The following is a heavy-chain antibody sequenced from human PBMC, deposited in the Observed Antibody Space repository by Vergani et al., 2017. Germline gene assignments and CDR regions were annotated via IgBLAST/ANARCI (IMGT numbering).Heavy chain of an antibody. CDR2: IYAGDSDV. D-gene: IGHD3-3*01. CDR3: AKTHDFSSLYSSYNWFDP. CDR1: GYSITNYW. V-gene: IGHV5-51*03. J-gene: IGHJ5*02. Sequence: EVQLVQSGAEVKKPGESLKISCQGSGYSITNYWIAWVRQRPGKGLEWMGIIYAGDSDVRYSPSFQGQVTVSVDKSLSTAYLQWSSLKASDTATYYCAKTHDFSSLYSSYNWFDPWGQGTLVTVSS.